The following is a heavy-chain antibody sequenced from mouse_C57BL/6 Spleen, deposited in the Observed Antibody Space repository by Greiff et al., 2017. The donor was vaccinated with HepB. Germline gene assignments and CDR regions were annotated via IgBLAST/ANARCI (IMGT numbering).Heavy chain of an antibody. D-gene: IGHD1-1*02. Sequence: VQRVESGAELARPGASVKLSCKASGYTFTSYGISWVKQRTGQGLEWIGEIYPRSGNTYYNEKFKGKATLTADKSSSTAYMELRSLTSEDSAVYFCAREEGGYYFDYWGQGTTLTVSS. V-gene: IGHV1-81*01. J-gene: IGHJ2*01. CDR1: GYTFTSYG. CDR2: IYPRSGNT. CDR3: AREEGGYYFDY.